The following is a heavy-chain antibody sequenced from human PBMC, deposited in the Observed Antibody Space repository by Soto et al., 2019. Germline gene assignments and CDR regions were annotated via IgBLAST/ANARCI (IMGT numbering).Heavy chain of an antibody. V-gene: IGHV3-43*01. Sequence: EGSLRLSCAASGFTFDDYTMHWVRQAPGKGLEWVSLISWDGGSTYYADSVKGRFTISRDNSKNSLYLQMNSLRTEDTALYYCARGTTPNGMGYYYYGMDVWGQGTTVTVSS. CDR3: ARGTTPNGMGYYYYGMDV. CDR1: GFTFDDYT. D-gene: IGHD1-7*01. J-gene: IGHJ6*02. CDR2: ISWDGGST.